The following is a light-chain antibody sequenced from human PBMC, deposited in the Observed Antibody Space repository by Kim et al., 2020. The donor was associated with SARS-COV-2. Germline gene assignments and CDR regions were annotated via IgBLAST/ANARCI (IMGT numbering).Light chain of an antibody. Sequence: GKTVTICCTGSSGSIASNYVQWYQQRPGSAPTTVIYEDNQRPSGVPDRFSGSIDSSSNSASLTISGLKTEDEADYYCQSYDSSNQVFGGGTKLTVL. V-gene: IGLV6-57*02. CDR2: EDN. J-gene: IGLJ3*02. CDR3: QSYDSSNQV. CDR1: SGSIASNY.